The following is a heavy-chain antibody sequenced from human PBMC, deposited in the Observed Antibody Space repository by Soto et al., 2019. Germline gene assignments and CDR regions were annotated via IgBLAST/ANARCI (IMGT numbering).Heavy chain of an antibody. CDR3: ARLEGRMITFGGVIVHPTYYYYGMDV. CDR2: IYYSGST. J-gene: IGHJ6*02. D-gene: IGHD3-16*02. V-gene: IGHV4-59*08. CDR1: GGSISSYY. Sequence: SETLSLTCTVSGGSISSYYWSWIRQPPGKGLEWIGYIYYSGSTNYNPSLKSRVTISVDTSKNQFSLKLSSVTAADTAVYYCARLEGRMITFGGVIVHPTYYYYGMDVWGQGTTVTVS.